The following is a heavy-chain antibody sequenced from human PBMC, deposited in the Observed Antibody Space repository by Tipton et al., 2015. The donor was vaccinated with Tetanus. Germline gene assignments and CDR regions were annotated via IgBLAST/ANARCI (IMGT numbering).Heavy chain of an antibody. D-gene: IGHD5-18*01. Sequence: TLSLTCTVSGGSISSYYWSWIRQPPGKGLEWIGYIDYSGSTNYNPSLKRRVTISVDTSKNQFSLKLSSVTAADTAVYYCARQKRGYSYGAFDYWGQGTLVTVSS. J-gene: IGHJ4*02. CDR3: ARQKRGYSYGAFDY. V-gene: IGHV4-59*08. CDR2: IDYSGST. CDR1: GGSISSYY.